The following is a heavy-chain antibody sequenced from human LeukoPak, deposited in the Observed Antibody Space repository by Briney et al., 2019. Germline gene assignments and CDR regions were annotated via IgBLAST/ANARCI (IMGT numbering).Heavy chain of an antibody. Sequence: GGSLRLSCAASGFTVSSNYMSWVRQAPGKGLEWVSVLYSGGSTYYSDSVKGRLTISRDNSKNTLYLQMNSLRGEDTAVYYCAREAVTCGSGADPLDYWGQGTLVTISS. D-gene: IGHD3-10*01. CDR1: GFTVSSNY. J-gene: IGHJ4*02. CDR2: LYSGGST. CDR3: AREAVTCGSGADPLDY. V-gene: IGHV3-66*01.